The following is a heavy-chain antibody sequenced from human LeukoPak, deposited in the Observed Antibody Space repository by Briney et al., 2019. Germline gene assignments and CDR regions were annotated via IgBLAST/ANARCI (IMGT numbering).Heavy chain of an antibody. Sequence: SETLSLTCTVSGGSISSYYWSWIRQPPGKGLEWIGSIYYSGSTYYNSSLKSRVTISVDTSKNQFSLKLSSVTAADTAVYYCASIVRSFDCWGQGTLVTVSS. CDR2: IYYSGST. CDR1: GGSISSYY. CDR3: ASIVRSFDC. J-gene: IGHJ4*02. V-gene: IGHV4-39*07. D-gene: IGHD3-16*02.